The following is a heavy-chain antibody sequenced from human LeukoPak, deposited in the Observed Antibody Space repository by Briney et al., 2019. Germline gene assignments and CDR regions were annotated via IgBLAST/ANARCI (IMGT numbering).Heavy chain of an antibody. D-gene: IGHD6-19*01. J-gene: IGHJ4*02. CDR3: AKDIEEWLVKGGGCFDY. Sequence: GGSLRLSCAASGFTVSSNYMSWVRQAPGKGLEWVSVIYSGGTYYADSVKGRFTISRDNSKNTLYLQMNSLRAEDTAVYYCAKDIEEWLVKGGGCFDYWGQGTLVTVSS. CDR2: IYSGGT. V-gene: IGHV3-66*02. CDR1: GFTVSSNY.